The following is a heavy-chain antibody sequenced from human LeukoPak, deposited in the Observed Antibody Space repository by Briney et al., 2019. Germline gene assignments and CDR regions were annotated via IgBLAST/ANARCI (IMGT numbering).Heavy chain of an antibody. J-gene: IGHJ4*02. V-gene: IGHV3-66*01. CDR3: AGGARRQQPFDY. CDR2: IYSGGST. Sequence: GGSLRLSCAASEFTVSSNYMNWVRQAPGKGLEWVSVIYSGGSTYYADSVKGRFTISRDNSKNTLYLQMNSLRAEDTAVYYCAGGARRQQPFDYWGQGTLVTVS. D-gene: IGHD6-13*01. CDR1: EFTVSSNY.